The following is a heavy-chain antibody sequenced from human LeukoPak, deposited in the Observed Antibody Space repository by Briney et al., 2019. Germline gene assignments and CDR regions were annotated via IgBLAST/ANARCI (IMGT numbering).Heavy chain of an antibody. CDR3: ARWLSYAENWFDP. CDR2: IYYSGST. V-gene: IGHV4-31*03. CDR1: GGSITTRSYY. Sequence: PSETLSLTCTVSGGSITTRSYYWGWIRQHPGKGLEWIGYIYYSGSTYYNPSLKSRVTISVDTSKNQFSLKLSSVTAADTAVYYCARWLSYAENWFDPWGQGTLVTVSS. J-gene: IGHJ5*02. D-gene: IGHD3-3*01.